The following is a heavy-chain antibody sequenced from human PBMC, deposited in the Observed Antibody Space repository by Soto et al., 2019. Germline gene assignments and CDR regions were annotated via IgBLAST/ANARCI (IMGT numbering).Heavy chain of an antibody. Sequence: GSLRLSCAASGFTFSSYAMSWVRQAPGKGLEWVSAISGSGGSTYYADSVKGRFTISRDNSKNTLYLQMNSLRAEDTAVYYCAKVGDPGTAAAGLYNFDYWGQGTLVTVSS. CDR2: ISGSGGST. V-gene: IGHV3-23*01. D-gene: IGHD6-13*01. CDR3: AKVGDPGTAAAGLYNFDY. CDR1: GFTFSSYA. J-gene: IGHJ4*02.